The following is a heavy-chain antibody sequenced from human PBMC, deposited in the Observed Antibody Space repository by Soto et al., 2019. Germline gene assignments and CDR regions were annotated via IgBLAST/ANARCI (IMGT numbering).Heavy chain of an antibody. CDR3: ARDRNFFHSSGPDY. V-gene: IGHV4-31*03. CDR2: ISHSGST. J-gene: IGHJ4*02. CDR1: GGSISSGTYY. D-gene: IGHD3-22*01. Sequence: QVQLQESGPGLVKPSQTLFLTCTVSGGSISSGTYYWSWIRQHPGKGLERIGYISHSGSTYYNPSLASRISIAVDTSKNQFSLRLSSVTAADMAVYYCARDRNFFHSSGPDYWGQGTLVTVSS.